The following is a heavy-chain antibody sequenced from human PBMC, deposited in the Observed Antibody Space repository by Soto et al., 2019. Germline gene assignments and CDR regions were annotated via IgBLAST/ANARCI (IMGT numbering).Heavy chain of an antibody. CDR3: ARQRTTVVTQAYFDH. Sequence: SETLSLTCIVSGESISSSSYYWSWIRQPPGKGLEWIGSIYYSGRTYYNPSFKSRVTISIDTSKNQFSLKLSSVTATDTAVYYCARQRTTVVTQAYFDHWGQGXLVTVYS. J-gene: IGHJ4*02. V-gene: IGHV4-39*01. CDR1: GESISSSSYY. D-gene: IGHD2-21*02. CDR2: IYYSGRT.